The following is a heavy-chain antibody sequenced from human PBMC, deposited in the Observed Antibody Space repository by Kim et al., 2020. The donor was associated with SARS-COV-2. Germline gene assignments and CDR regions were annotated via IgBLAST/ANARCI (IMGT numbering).Heavy chain of an antibody. CDR1: GFTFSSYG. CDR3: AKGDTIRYYYGSGSLKTTSNWFDP. J-gene: IGHJ5*02. D-gene: IGHD3-10*01. Sequence: GGSLRLSCAASGFTFSSYGMHWVRQAPGKGLEWVAVISYDGSNKYYADSVKGRFTISRDNSKNTLYLQMNSLRAEDTAVYYCAKGDTIRYYYGSGSLKTTSNWFDPWGQGTLVTVSS. CDR2: ISYDGSNK. V-gene: IGHV3-30*18.